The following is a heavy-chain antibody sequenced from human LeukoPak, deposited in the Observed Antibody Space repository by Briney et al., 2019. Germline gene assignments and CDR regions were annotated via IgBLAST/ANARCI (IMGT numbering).Heavy chain of an antibody. Sequence: GESLKISCKGSGYSFTSYWIGWVRQMPGKGLEWMAIIYPPDSDTRYSPSFQGHVTISVDKSINTAYLQWSSLKASDTGMYYCARQDGYSSFDYWGQGTLVTVSS. V-gene: IGHV5-51*01. CDR2: IYPPDSDT. CDR1: GYSFTSYW. CDR3: ARQDGYSSFDY. D-gene: IGHD5-24*01. J-gene: IGHJ4*02.